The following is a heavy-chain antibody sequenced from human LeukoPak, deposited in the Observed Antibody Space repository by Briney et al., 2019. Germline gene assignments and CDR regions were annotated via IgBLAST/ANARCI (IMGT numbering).Heavy chain of an antibody. CDR3: AKDRKWELLIPVDY. D-gene: IGHD1-26*01. J-gene: IGHJ4*02. Sequence: GGPLRLSCAASGFTFSSYAMSWVRQAPGKGLEGVSAISGSGGSTYYADSVKGRFTISRDNSKDTLYLQMKSLRAEDTAVYYCAKDRKWELLIPVDYWGQGTLVTVSS. V-gene: IGHV3-23*01. CDR1: GFTFSSYA. CDR2: ISGSGGST.